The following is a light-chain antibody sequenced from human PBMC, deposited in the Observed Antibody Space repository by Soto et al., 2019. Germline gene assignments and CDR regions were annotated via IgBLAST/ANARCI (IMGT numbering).Light chain of an antibody. V-gene: IGKV3-15*01. CDR3: QHYNSYSEA. Sequence: DIALTQSPGTLSLSPGERATLSCRASQSVGSSLAWYQQKPGQAPRLLIYGASTRATGIPARFSGSGSGTEFTLTISSLQPDDFATYYCQHYNSYSEAFGQGTKVDIK. J-gene: IGKJ1*01. CDR2: GAS. CDR1: QSVGSS.